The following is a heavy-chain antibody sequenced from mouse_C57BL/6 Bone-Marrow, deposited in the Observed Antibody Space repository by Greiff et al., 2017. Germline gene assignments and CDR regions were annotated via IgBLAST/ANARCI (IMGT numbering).Heavy chain of an antibody. CDR3: ASLYDYDGTDWYFDV. D-gene: IGHD2-4*01. J-gene: IGHJ1*03. CDR2: IYPGDGDT. Sequence: VQLQQSGAELVKPGASVKISCKASGYAFSSYWMNWVKQRPGKGLEWIGQIYPGDGDTNYNGKFKGKATLTADKSSSTAYMQLSSLTSEDSAVYFCASLYDYDGTDWYFDVWGTGTTVTVSS. V-gene: IGHV1-80*01. CDR1: GYAFSSYW.